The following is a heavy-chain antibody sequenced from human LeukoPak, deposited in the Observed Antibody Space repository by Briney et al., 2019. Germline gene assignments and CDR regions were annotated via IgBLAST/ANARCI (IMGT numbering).Heavy chain of an antibody. D-gene: IGHD6-13*01. Sequence: SETLSLTCTVSGGSISSGSYYWSWIRQPAGKGLEWIGRIYTSGSTNYNPSLKSRVTISVDTSKNQFSLKLSSVTAADTAVYYCARDLVAAAGTGWFDPWGQGTLVTVSS. CDR3: ARDLVAAAGTGWFDP. J-gene: IGHJ5*02. V-gene: IGHV4-61*02. CDR1: GGSISSGSYY. CDR2: IYTSGST.